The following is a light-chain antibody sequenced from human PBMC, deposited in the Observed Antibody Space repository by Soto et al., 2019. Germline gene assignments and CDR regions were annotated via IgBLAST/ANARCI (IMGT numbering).Light chain of an antibody. CDR1: QSISSW. Sequence: DIQMTQSPSTLSASLGDRVTITCRASQSISSWLAWYQQKPGKAPKLLIYDASSLDSGVPSRFSGRKSGTEFTLTISSLQPDDFATYCCQQYKSYPWTFGQGTKVEIK. CDR2: DAS. V-gene: IGKV1-5*01. J-gene: IGKJ1*01. CDR3: QQYKSYPWT.